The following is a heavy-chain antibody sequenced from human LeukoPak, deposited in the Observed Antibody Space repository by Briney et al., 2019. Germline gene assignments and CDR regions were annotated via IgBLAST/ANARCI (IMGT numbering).Heavy chain of an antibody. CDR2: ISWNSGSI. CDR1: GFTFDDYA. J-gene: IGHJ1*01. Sequence: GRSLRLSCVASGFTFDDYAMHWVRQAPGKGLEWVSSISWNSGSIGYADSVKGRFTISRDNTKNSLYLQMDSLRADDMASYYCAKDAYSTSGSDGYFHHWGQGTLVTVSS. D-gene: IGHD3-16*01. V-gene: IGHV3-9*03. CDR3: AKDAYSTSGSDGYFHH.